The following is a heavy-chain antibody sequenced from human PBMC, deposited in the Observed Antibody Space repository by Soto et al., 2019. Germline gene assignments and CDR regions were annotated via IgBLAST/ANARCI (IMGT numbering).Heavy chain of an antibody. CDR3: ATRSPAFDY. CDR2: ITTDKGKT. CDR1: GYTFTSYG. V-gene: IGHV1-18*01. J-gene: IGHJ4*02. Sequence: QVQLVQSGPEVKKPGASVKVSCKTSGYTFTSYGISWVRQAPGQGLEWRGWITTDKGKTTYAQKFQGRVTMTTATSTSTAYIELRSLRSDDTAVYYCATRSPAFDYWGQGTLVTVSS.